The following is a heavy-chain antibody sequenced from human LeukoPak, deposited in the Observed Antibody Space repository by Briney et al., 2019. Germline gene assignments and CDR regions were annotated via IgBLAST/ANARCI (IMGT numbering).Heavy chain of an antibody. CDR3: ARGSRSSWENDAFDI. Sequence: SETLSLTCTVSGGSISSFYWNWIRQAAGKGLEWIGRMYSSGSTNYNSSLKSRLTMSVDTSENLFSLKLSSVTAADTAVYYCARGSRSSWENDAFDIWGQGTMVTVSS. J-gene: IGHJ3*02. CDR1: GGSISSFY. D-gene: IGHD6-13*01. V-gene: IGHV4-4*07. CDR2: MYSSGST.